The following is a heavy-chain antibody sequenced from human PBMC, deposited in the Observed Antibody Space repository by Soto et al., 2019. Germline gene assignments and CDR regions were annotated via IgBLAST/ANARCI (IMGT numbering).Heavy chain of an antibody. CDR2: ISGSGGST. V-gene: IGHV3-23*01. D-gene: IGHD5-12*01. Sequence: GGSLRLSCAASGFPFSSYAMSWVRQAPGKGLEWVSAISGSGGSTYYADSVKGRFTISRDNSKNTLYLQMNSLRAEDTAVYYCAKLSNSGYHIPLSYWGQGTLVTVSS. CDR1: GFPFSSYA. CDR3: AKLSNSGYHIPLSY. J-gene: IGHJ4*02.